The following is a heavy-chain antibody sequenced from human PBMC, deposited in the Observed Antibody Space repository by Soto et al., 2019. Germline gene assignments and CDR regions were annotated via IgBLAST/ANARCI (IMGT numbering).Heavy chain of an antibody. CDR3: AKDGIRKDDY. CDR2: ISDSGTNT. J-gene: IGHJ4*02. V-gene: IGHV3-23*01. CDR1: GFSISNYA. Sequence: EVHLSESGGGFIQSGGSLRLSCAASGFSISNYAMSWVRQAPGRGLEWISSISDSGTNTFYADSVRGRFVISRDKSKNTVYLPMNNLRVEDTALYYCAKDGIRKDDYWGQGTLVTVSS.